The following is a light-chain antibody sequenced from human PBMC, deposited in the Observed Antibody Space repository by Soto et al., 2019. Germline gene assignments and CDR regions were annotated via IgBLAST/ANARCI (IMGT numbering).Light chain of an antibody. V-gene: IGKV4-1*01. CDR1: QSVLYSSNNKNY. J-gene: IGKJ4*01. CDR3: QQYYSTPLT. Sequence: DIVMTQSQDSLAVSLGERATINCKSSQSVLYSSNNKNYLAWYQQKPGQPPNLLIYWASTRESGVPDRFSGSGSGTDFTLTISSLQAEDVAVYYCQQYYSTPLTFGGGTKVDIK. CDR2: WAS.